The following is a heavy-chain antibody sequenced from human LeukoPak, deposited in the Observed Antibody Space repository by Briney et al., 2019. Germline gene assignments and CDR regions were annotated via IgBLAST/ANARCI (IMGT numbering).Heavy chain of an antibody. V-gene: IGHV1-46*03. CDR2: INPSGGST. CDR3: AGELTKGGYFDY. J-gene: IGHJ4*02. CDR1: GYTFTSYY. D-gene: IGHD1-1*01. Sequence: ASVKVSXKASGYTFTSYYMHWVRQAPGQGLEWMGIINPSGGSTSYAQKFQGRVTMTRDTSTSTVYMELSSLRSEDTAVYYCAGELTKGGYFDYWGQGTLVTVSS.